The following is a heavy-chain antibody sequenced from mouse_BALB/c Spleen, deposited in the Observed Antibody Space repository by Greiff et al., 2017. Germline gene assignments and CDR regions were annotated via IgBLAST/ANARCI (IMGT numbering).Heavy chain of an antibody. Sequence: EVLLVESGGGLVQPGGSLKLSCAASGFTFSDYGMSWVRQSPGKGPEWVAYISNFAYSIYYADTVTGRFTISRENAKNTLYLEMSSLRSEDTAMYDCARDVLRKRGYFDYWGQGTTVTVAA. V-gene: IGHV5-15*02. J-gene: IGHJ2*01. CDR1: GFTFSDYG. CDR3: ARDVLRKRGYFDY. CDR2: ISNFAYSI. D-gene: IGHD1-1*01.